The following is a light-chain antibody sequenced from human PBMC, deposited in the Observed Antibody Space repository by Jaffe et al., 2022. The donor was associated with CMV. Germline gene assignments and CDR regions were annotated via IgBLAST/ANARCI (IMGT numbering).Light chain of an antibody. CDR1: QSISTS. CDR3: QQGYSSLVT. V-gene: IGKV1-39*01. Sequence: DIQMTQSPSSLSASLGDRVTITCRASQSISTSLNWYQQKPGTAPRLLIYDASSLQGGVPSRFSGSGSGTDFTLTISSLQFEDFATYYCQQGYSSLVTFGPGTTVDIK. CDR2: DAS. J-gene: IGKJ3*01.